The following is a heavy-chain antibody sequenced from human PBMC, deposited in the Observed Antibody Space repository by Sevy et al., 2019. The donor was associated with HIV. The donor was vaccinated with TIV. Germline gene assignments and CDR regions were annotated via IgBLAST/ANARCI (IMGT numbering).Heavy chain of an antibody. D-gene: IGHD6-19*01. CDR3: AKGASGGYF. CDR1: GFNFVRYV. J-gene: IGHJ4*02. CDR2: ISSSGGFT. Sequence: GGSLRLSCAASGFNFVRYVISWVRQTPGQGLDWVSSISSSGGFTYYADSVKGRFTISSDNSKNSLDLQINSLRADDTAVYFCAKGASGGYFWGQGTLVTVSS. V-gene: IGHV3-23*01.